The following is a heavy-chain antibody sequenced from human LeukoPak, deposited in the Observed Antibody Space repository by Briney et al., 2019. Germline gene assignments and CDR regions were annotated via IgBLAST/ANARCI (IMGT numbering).Heavy chain of an antibody. J-gene: IGHJ4*02. CDR1: GGSFSGYY. Sequence: SETLSLTCAVYGGSFSGYYWSWIRQPPGKGLEWIGEINHSGSTNYNPSLKSRVTISVDTSKNQFSLKLSSVTAADTAVYYFASLPYYYDSSGYYYFSFDYWGQGTLVSVSS. V-gene: IGHV4-34*01. D-gene: IGHD3-22*01. CDR3: ASLPYYYDSSGYYYFSFDY. CDR2: INHSGST.